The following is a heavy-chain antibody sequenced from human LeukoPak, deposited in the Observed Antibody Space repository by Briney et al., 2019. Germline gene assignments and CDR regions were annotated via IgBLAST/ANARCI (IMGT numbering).Heavy chain of an antibody. Sequence: ASVKVSCKASGYTFTSYYMHWVRQAPGQGLEWMRIINPSGGSTSYAQKFQGRVTMTRDTSTSTVYMELSSLRSEDTAVYYCARDRDFWSGYGEFEYFQHWGQGTLVTVSS. V-gene: IGHV1-46*03. J-gene: IGHJ1*01. D-gene: IGHD3-3*01. CDR2: INPSGGST. CDR3: ARDRDFWSGYGEFEYFQH. CDR1: GYTFTSYY.